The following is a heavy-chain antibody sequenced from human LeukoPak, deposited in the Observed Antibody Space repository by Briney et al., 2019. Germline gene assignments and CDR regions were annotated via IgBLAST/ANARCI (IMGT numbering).Heavy chain of an antibody. D-gene: IGHD5-24*01. Sequence: SETLSLTCAVYGGSFSGYYWSWIRQPPGKGLEWIGYIYYSGSTNYNPSLKSRVTISVDTSKNQFSLKLSSVTAADTAVYYCARAPGDGYNGGMDVWGRGTTVTVSS. CDR1: GGSFSGYY. CDR3: ARAPGDGYNGGMDV. CDR2: IYYSGST. J-gene: IGHJ6*02. V-gene: IGHV4-59*01.